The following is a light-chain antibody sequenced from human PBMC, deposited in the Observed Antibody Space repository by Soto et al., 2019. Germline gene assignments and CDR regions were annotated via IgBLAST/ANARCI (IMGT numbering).Light chain of an antibody. J-gene: IGLJ3*02. Sequence: QSVLTQPPSVSGAPGQRVTISCSGTISNIAAGFHAHWYQQRPGTAPRLLIYGKHNRPSGVPDRFSGSQSVTSASLAITGLQAEDEADYYCQSYDSSLGGWVFGGGTKLTVL. CDR2: GKH. V-gene: IGLV1-40*01. CDR3: QSYDSSLGGWV. CDR1: ISNIAAGFH.